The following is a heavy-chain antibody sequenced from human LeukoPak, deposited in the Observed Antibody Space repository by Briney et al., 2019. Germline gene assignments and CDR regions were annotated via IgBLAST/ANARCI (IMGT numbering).Heavy chain of an antibody. D-gene: IGHD3-9*01. J-gene: IGHJ4*02. CDR1: GYTFTDYC. CDR3: ASLTVSTGSGNY. CDR2: VHPNTGVT. Sequence: ASVKVSCKASGYTFTDYCVQWVRQAPGQGLEWMGSVHPNTGVTNYAQKFQGRVTMTRDTSIRTAYMNLNSLSSDDTAVYFCASLTVSTGSGNYWGQGTLVTVSS. V-gene: IGHV1-2*02.